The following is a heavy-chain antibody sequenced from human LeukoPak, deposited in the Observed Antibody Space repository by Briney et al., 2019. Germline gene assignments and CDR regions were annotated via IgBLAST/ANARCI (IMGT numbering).Heavy chain of an antibody. Sequence: ASVKVSCKVSGYTLTELSMHWVRQAPGKGLEWMGGFDPEDGETIYAQKFQGRVTMTEDTSTDTAYMELSSLRSEDTAVYYCATSRPLVTQPYYYYYMDVWGKGTTVTVSS. V-gene: IGHV1-24*01. J-gene: IGHJ6*03. CDR1: GYTLTELS. CDR3: ATSRPLVTQPYYYYYMDV. D-gene: IGHD4-23*01. CDR2: FDPEDGET.